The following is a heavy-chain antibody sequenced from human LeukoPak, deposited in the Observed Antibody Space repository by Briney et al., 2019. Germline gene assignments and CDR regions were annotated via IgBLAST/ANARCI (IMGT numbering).Heavy chain of an antibody. J-gene: IGHJ4*02. CDR3: ARGMRIAAAGTCDY. D-gene: IGHD6-13*01. CDR2: ISSSSSYI. CDR1: GFTFSSYS. V-gene: IGHV3-21*01. Sequence: PGGSLRLSCAASGFTFSSYSMNWVRQAPGKGLEWVSSISSSSSYIYYADSVKGRFTISRDNAKNSLYLQMNSLRAEDTAVYYCARGMRIAAAGTCDYWGQGTLVTVSS.